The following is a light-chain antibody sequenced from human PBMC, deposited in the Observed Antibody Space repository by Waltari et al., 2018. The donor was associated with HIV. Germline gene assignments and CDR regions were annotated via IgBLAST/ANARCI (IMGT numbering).Light chain of an antibody. CDR1: QTINSNY. Sequence: EPVLTQSPCTLSLSSGERATLSCRASQTINSNYLAWYQHKPGLPPRLLIYDSSTRAAGIPDRFSGGGSGTDFTLTISRLEPEDFAMYFCQLYEASPPMYTFGQGTRLEV. CDR2: DSS. V-gene: IGKV3-20*01. CDR3: QLYEASPPMYT. J-gene: IGKJ2*01.